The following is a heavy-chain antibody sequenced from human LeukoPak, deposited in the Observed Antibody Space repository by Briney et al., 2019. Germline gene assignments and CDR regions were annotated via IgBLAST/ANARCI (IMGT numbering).Heavy chain of an antibody. CDR2: INPSGGST. D-gene: IGHD2-21*02. V-gene: IGHV1-46*01. CDR1: GYTFTSYY. CDR3: AKDGCGGDCSWYFDL. J-gene: IGHJ2*01. Sequence: GASVKVSCKASGYTFTSYYMHWVRQAPGQGLEWMGIINPSGGSTSYAQKFQGRVTMTRDTSTSTVYMELSSLRAEDTAVYYCAKDGCGGDCSWYFDLWGRGTLVTVSS.